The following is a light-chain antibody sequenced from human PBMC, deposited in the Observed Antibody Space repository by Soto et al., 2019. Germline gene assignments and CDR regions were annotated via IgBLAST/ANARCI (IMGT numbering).Light chain of an antibody. Sequence: QLVLTQPPSASGTPGQRVTISCSGGSSNIGSNIVNWYQQLPGTAPKLLIYSNNQRPSGVPDRFSGSRSDTSASLAISGLQSEDEADYYCATWDDSLNGVVFGGGTKVTVL. J-gene: IGLJ2*01. CDR2: SNN. CDR1: SSNIGSNI. V-gene: IGLV1-44*01. CDR3: ATWDDSLNGVV.